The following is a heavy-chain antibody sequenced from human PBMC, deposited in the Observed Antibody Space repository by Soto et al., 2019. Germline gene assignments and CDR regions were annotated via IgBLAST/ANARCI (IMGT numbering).Heavy chain of an antibody. V-gene: IGHV1-2*04. CDR2: INPNSGGT. J-gene: IGHJ6*02. Sequence: ASVKVSCKASGYTFTGYYMHWVRQAPGQGLEWMGWINPNSGGTNYAQKFQGWVTMTSDTSISTAYMELSRLRSDDTAVYYCERASKGYYDILTGYYMPYYYYYGMDVWGQGTTVTVSS. D-gene: IGHD3-9*01. CDR3: ERASKGYYDILTGYYMPYYYYYGMDV. CDR1: GYTFTGYY.